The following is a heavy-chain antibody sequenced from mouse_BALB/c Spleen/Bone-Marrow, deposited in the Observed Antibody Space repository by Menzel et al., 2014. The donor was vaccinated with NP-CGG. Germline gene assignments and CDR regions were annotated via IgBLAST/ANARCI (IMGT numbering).Heavy chain of an antibody. D-gene: IGHD2-1*01. CDR3: GRSVYGSFDS. CDR1: GYSFTGYL. Sequence: VQLQQSVPELVKPGTSVKISCKASGYSFTGYLMNWVKQSHGKSLEWIGRINPYNSDAFYNPKFKGKATLTVDKSSSTAHMDLLSLTSEDSAVYCCGRSVYGSFDSWGQGTTLTVPS. J-gene: IGHJ2*01. V-gene: IGHV1-37*01. CDR2: INPYNSDA.